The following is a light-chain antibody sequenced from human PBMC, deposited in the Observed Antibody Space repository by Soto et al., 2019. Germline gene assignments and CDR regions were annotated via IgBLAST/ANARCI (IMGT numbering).Light chain of an antibody. V-gene: IGKV1-39*01. CDR1: QSSSKY. J-gene: IGKJ4*01. CDR3: QQSYGTPLS. CDR2: AAS. Sequence: DLEMTQSQSSLSASVGDRVTITCRASQSSSKYLNWYQHKPGKVPKLLIYAASSLPSGVPTRFSGSGSGTEFTLTINSLQPEAFATYYCQQSYGTPLSFGGGTKIEIK.